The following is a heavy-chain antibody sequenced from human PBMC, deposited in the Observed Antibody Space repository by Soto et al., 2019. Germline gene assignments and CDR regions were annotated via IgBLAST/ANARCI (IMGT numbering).Heavy chain of an antibody. CDR1: GGSISSGNYY. CDR2: ISYSGST. Sequence: PSATLSLTCTVSGGSISSGNYYWSWIRQPPGKGLEWIEFISYSGSTYYSTSLKSRVTISVDTSKSQFSLNLSFVTAADTSVYYCATMGTPATGLYFFDYWGQGSLVTVSS. V-gene: IGHV4-30-4*01. CDR3: ATMGTPATGLYFFDY. J-gene: IGHJ4*02. D-gene: IGHD2-15*01.